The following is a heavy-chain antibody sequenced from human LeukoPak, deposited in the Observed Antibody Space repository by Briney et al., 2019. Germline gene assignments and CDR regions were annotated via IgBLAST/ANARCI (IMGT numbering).Heavy chain of an antibody. D-gene: IGHD6-13*01. CDR1: GGSFSGYY. Sequence: SETLSLTCAVYGGSFSGYYWSWIRQPPGKGLEWIGEINHSGSTNYNPSLKSRVTIPVDTSKNQFSLKLSSVTAADTAVYYCARRGGCSSSSRVRWFDPWGQGTLVTVSS. CDR2: INHSGST. CDR3: ARRGGCSSSSRVRWFDP. J-gene: IGHJ5*02. V-gene: IGHV4-34*01.